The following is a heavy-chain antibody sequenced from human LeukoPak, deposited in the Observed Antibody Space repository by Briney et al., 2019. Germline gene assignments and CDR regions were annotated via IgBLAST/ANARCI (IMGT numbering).Heavy chain of an antibody. CDR1: GYIFADCY. CDR3: ARESSPGSGRGGFDI. D-gene: IGHD1-26*01. CDR2: INPDRGAT. V-gene: IGHV1-2*02. J-gene: IGHJ3*02. Sequence: ASVKVSCKASGYIFADCYVHWVRQAPGQGLEWMGWINPDRGATNYVETFQGRATLTRDKSTDTAYMELKSLTTDDTAVYYCARESSPGSGRGGFDIWGQGTAVTVSS.